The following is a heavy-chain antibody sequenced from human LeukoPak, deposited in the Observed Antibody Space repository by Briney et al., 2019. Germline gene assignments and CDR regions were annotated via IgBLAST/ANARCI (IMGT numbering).Heavy chain of an antibody. Sequence: PGGSLRLSCAASGFTFSDYYMSWIRQAPGKGLEWVSYISDSGTTKYYADSVKGRFTISRDNAKKFLSLQMNSLRAEDTAVYYCARAGYALDGGAFDIWGQGTVITVSS. CDR1: GFTFSDYY. CDR2: ISDSGTTK. V-gene: IGHV3-11*01. CDR3: ARAGYALDGGAFDI. J-gene: IGHJ3*02. D-gene: IGHD2-2*01.